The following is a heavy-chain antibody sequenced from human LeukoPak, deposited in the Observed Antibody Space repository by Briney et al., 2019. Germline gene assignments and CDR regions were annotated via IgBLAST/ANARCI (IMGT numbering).Heavy chain of an antibody. J-gene: IGHJ4*02. CDR2: IYYSGST. V-gene: IGHV4-59*01. Sequence: SETLSLTCTVSGGSISSYYWSWIRQPPGKGLGWIGYIYYSGSTNYNPSLKSRVTISVDTSKNQFSLKLSSVTAADTAVYYCARMASSSWYLYYFDYWPQGPLVTVSS. D-gene: IGHD6-13*01. CDR1: GGSISSYY. CDR3: ARMASSSWYLYYFDY.